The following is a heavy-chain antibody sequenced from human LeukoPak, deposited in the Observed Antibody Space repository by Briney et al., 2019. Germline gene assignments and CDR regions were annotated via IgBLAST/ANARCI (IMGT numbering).Heavy chain of an antibody. D-gene: IGHD6-13*01. J-gene: IGHJ3*02. Sequence: PSETLSLTCTVSGGSISNYYWTWIRQPPGKGLEWIGYIYYTGATSYNPSLKSRVTISVDTSKNQFSLKLSSVTAADTAVYYCARGHPGAIGSSWNNDAFDIWGQGTMVTVSS. CDR3: ARGHPGAIGSSWNNDAFDI. CDR1: GGSISNYY. CDR2: IYYTGAT. V-gene: IGHV4-59*12.